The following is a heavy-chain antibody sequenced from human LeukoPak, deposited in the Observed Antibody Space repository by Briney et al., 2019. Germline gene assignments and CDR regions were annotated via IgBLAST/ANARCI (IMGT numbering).Heavy chain of an antibody. J-gene: IGHJ4*02. CDR2: ISWNSGSI. CDR3: AKSFRGWPVFDY. V-gene: IGHV3-9*03. D-gene: IGHD6-19*01. Sequence: GRSLRLSCAASGFTFDDYAMHWVRQAPGKGLEWVSGISWNSGSIGYADSVKDRFTISRDNAKNSLYLQMNSLRAEDMALYYCAKSFRGWPVFDYWGQGTLVTVSS. CDR1: GFTFDDYA.